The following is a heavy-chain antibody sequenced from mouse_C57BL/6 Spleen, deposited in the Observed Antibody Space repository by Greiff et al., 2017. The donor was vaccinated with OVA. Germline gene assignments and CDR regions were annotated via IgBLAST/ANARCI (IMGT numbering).Heavy chain of an antibody. CDR2: IYTRDGST. CDR3: ARGLYYYGSYWYFDV. V-gene: IGHV1-85*01. CDR1: GYTFTSYD. D-gene: IGHD1-1*01. Sequence: QVQLKQSGPELVKPGASVKLSCKASGYTFTSYDINWVKQRPGQGLEWIGWIYTRDGSTKYNEKFKGKATLTVDTSSRTAYLELHSLTSEDSAVYFCARGLYYYGSYWYFDVWGTGTTVTVSS. J-gene: IGHJ1*03.